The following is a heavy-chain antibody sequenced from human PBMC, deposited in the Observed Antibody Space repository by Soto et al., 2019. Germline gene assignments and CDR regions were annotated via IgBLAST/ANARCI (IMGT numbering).Heavy chain of an antibody. D-gene: IGHD6-19*01. CDR3: AKESAGGAGGWYVGYFEY. CDR1: GFTYSSYG. CDR2: ISYDGSNK. Sequence: HPGGSLTLSCAASGFTYSSYGMHWVRQAPGKGLEWVAVISYDGSNKYYADSVKGRFTTSRDNSKNTLYLQMHSLSAEDTAVYYSAKESAGGAGGWYVGYFEYWGQGTLVTVSS. V-gene: IGHV3-30*18. J-gene: IGHJ4*02.